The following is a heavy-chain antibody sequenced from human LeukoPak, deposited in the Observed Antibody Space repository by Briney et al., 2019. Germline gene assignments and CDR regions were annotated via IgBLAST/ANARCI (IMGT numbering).Heavy chain of an antibody. V-gene: IGHV3-7*05. CDR1: GFTFSNYW. J-gene: IGHJ5*02. CDR2: IKQDGSEK. Sequence: PGGSLRLSCAASGFTFSNYWMIWVRQAPGKGLEWVGNIKQDGSEKRYADSVRGRFSISRDNAQTSLYLQMNSLRAEDTAVYYCARHRYYYDSSGYYYQPWGQGTLVTVSS. CDR3: ARHRYYYDSSGYYYQP. D-gene: IGHD3-22*01.